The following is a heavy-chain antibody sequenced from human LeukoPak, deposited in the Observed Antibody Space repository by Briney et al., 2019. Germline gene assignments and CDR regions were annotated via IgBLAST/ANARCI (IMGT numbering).Heavy chain of an antibody. Sequence: GGSLRLSCAASGFTFSSSAMSWVRQVPGKGLEWVSGISASGGSTSYADSVWGRFTISRDNSKNTLYVQMICLRDEDTAVYYCAIDQRWESPHYLDSWGQGTLVTVSS. V-gene: IGHV3-23*01. CDR1: GFTFSSSA. D-gene: IGHD1-26*01. CDR2: ISASGGST. J-gene: IGHJ4*02. CDR3: AIDQRWESPHYLDS.